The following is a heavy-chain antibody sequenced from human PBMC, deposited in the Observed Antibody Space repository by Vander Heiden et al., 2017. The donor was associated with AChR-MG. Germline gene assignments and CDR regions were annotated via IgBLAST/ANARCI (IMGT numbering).Heavy chain of an antibody. CDR2: ISGSGGST. CDR3: AKSPPYCGGDCYLDY. Sequence: EVQLLESGGGLVQPGGSLRLPCAASGFTFISYVMSWVRQAPGKGREWVSAISGSGGSTYYADSVKGLFTISRDNSKNTLYLQMNSLRAEDTAVYYCAKSPPYCGGDCYLDYWGQGTLVTVSS. J-gene: IGHJ4*02. D-gene: IGHD2-21*02. V-gene: IGHV3-23*01. CDR1: GFTFISYV.